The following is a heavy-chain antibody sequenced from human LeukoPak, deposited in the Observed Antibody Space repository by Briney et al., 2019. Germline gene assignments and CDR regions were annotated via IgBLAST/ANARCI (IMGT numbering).Heavy chain of an antibody. V-gene: IGHV3-9*01. J-gene: IGHJ4*02. Sequence: PGGSLRLSCAASGFTFDGYAMHWVRQAPGKGLEWVSGISWNSGSIGYADSMKGRFTISRDNAKNSLYLQMNSLRAEDTALYYCAKDQDSSGWPDYWGQGTLVTVSS. CDR3: AKDQDSSGWPDY. CDR2: ISWNSGSI. CDR1: GFTFDGYA. D-gene: IGHD6-19*01.